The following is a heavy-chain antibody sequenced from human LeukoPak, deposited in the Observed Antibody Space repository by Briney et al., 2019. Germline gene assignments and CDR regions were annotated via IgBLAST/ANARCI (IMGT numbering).Heavy chain of an antibody. J-gene: IGHJ4*02. CDR3: ARDLGSVVPAAPDY. CDR2: INAGNGNT. D-gene: IGHD2-2*01. Sequence: ASVKVSCKASGYTFTSYAMHWVRQAPGQRLEWMGWINAGNGNTKYSQKFQGRVTITRDTSASTAYMELSSLRSEDTAVYYCARDLGSVVPAAPDYWGQGTLVTVSS. V-gene: IGHV1-3*01. CDR1: GYTFTSYA.